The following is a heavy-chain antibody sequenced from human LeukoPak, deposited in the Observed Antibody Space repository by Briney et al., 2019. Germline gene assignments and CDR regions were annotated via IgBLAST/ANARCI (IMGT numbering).Heavy chain of an antibody. Sequence: SETLSLTCAVYGGSFSGYYWSWIRQPPGKGLEWIGEINHSGSTNYNPSLKSRVTISVDTSKNQFSLKLSSVTAADTAVYYCARGCVPAAPFDYWGQGTLVTVSS. CDR3: ARGCVPAAPFDY. CDR1: GGSFSGYY. J-gene: IGHJ4*02. D-gene: IGHD2-2*01. CDR2: INHSGST. V-gene: IGHV4-34*01.